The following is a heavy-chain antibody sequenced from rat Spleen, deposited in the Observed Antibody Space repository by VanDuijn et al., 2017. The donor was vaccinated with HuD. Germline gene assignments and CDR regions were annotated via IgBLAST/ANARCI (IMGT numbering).Heavy chain of an antibody. V-gene: IGHV2-72*01. CDR1: GFSLTSYS. Sequence: QVQLKESGPGLVQPSETLSLTCTVSGFSLTSYSVSWVRQPSGKGLEWMGTVWASGNTNFNSAVQSRLRISRDTSKSQVFLRMNSLQPEDTGTYYWVRHEPQDYFAYWGQGVMVTVSS. J-gene: IGHJ2*01. CDR2: VWASGNT. CDR3: VRHEPQDYFAY.